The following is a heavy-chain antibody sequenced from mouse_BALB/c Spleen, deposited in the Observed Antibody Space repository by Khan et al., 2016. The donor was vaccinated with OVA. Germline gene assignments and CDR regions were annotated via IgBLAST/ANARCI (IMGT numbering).Heavy chain of an antibody. D-gene: IGHD3-2*01. Sequence: EVELVESGGGLVKPGGSLKLSCAASGFAFSTYDMSWVRQTPEKRLEWVATISSSGTYTYYSVSVKGRFTISRDNARNTLYLQMSSLRSEDTALXYCARDQTALATLRFAYWGQGTLVTVSA. J-gene: IGHJ3*01. CDR2: ISSSGTYT. CDR3: ARDQTALATLRFAY. CDR1: GFAFSTYD. V-gene: IGHV5-9*02.